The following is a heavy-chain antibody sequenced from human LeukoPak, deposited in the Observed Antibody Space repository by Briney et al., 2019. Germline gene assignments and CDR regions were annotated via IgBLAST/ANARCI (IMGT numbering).Heavy chain of an antibody. CDR2: IYYSGST. V-gene: IGHV4-59*01. CDR3: ARDRRYSSGRDPQTEYYGMDV. CDR1: GGSISSYY. D-gene: IGHD6-19*01. J-gene: IGHJ6*04. Sequence: PSETLSLTCTGSGGSISSYYWSWIRQPPGKGLEGIGYIYYSGSTNYNPSLKSRVTISVDTSKNQFSLKLSAVTAADTAVYYCARDRRYSSGRDPQTEYYGMDVWGKGTTVTVSS.